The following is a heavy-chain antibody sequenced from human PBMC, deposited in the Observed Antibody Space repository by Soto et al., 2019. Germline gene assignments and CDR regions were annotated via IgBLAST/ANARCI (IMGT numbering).Heavy chain of an antibody. D-gene: IGHD4-4*01. CDR3: ARMVTTNSYYYMDV. V-gene: IGHV3-21*01. J-gene: IGHJ6*03. CDR1: GFTFSTYS. CDR2: ISGSGSYI. Sequence: GESLKISCAASGFTFSTYSMNWVRQAPGKGLEWVSSISGSGSYIYFADSVKGRFTISSDNAKNSLYLQMNSLRAEDTAVYYCARMVTTNSYYYMDVWGKGTTVTVSS.